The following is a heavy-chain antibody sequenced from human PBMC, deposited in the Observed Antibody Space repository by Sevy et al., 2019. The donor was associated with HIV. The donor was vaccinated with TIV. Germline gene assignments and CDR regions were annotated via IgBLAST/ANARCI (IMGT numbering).Heavy chain of an antibody. CDR1: GGTFSSYA. CDR3: ARGYCSGGSCYSSTDYYFYGMDV. J-gene: IGHJ6*02. CDR2: IIPIFGTA. V-gene: IGHV1-69*13. D-gene: IGHD2-15*01. Sequence: ASVKVSCKASGGTFSSYAISWVRQAPGQGLEWMGGIIPIFGTANYAQKFQGRVTITADESTSTAYMELSGLGSEDTAVYYCARGYCSGGSCYSSTDYYFYGMDVWGQGTTVTVSS.